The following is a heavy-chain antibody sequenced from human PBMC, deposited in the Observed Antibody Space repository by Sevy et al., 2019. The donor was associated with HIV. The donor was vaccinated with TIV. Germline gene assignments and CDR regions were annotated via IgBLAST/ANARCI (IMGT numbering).Heavy chain of an antibody. V-gene: IGHV3-33*01. D-gene: IGHD3-10*01. CDR1: GFTFSSYG. J-gene: IGHJ5*02. CDR3: ARDLEWSWFGELWSRQGFDP. Sequence: GGSLRLSCAASGFTFSSYGMHWVRQAPGKGLEWVAVIWYDGSNKYYAYSVKGRFTISRDNSKNTLYLQMNSLRAEDTAVYYCARDLEWSWFGELWSRQGFDPWGQGTLVTVSS. CDR2: IWYDGSNK.